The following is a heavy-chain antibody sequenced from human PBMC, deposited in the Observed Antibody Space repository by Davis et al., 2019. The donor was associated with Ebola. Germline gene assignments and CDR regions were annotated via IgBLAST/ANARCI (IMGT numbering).Heavy chain of an antibody. V-gene: IGHV4-61*01. J-gene: IGHJ3*02. CDR2: MYNSGST. Sequence: MPSETLSLTCTVSGGSVSSASYYWSWIRQPPGKGLEWIGYMYNSGSTNYNPSLKSRVSISVDTSKNQFSLKLSSVTAADTAVYYCARGVGYCGGDCYSFAFDIWGQGTMVTVSS. CDR3: ARGVGYCGGDCYSFAFDI. D-gene: IGHD2-21*02. CDR1: GGSVSSASYY.